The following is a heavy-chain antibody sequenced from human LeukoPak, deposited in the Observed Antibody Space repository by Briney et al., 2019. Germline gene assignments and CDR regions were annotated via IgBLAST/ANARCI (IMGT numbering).Heavy chain of an antibody. CDR3: ARALVRGGFDV. CDR2: ISAYNGNT. J-gene: IGHJ3*01. CDR1: GYTFTSYG. D-gene: IGHD3-10*01. V-gene: IGHV1-18*01. Sequence: GASVKVSCKASGYTFTSYGISWVRQAPGQGLEWMGWISAYNGNTNYAQKLQGRVTMTSDVSTSTVYMELGSLRSDDRAVYYCARALVRGGFDVWGQGTMVTVSS.